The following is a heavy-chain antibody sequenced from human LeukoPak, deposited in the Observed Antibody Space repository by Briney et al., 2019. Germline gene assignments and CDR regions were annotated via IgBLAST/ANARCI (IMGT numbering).Heavy chain of an antibody. V-gene: IGHV3-64D*06. CDR2: ISSNGGST. Sequence: GGSLRLSCSASGFTFSSYAMHWIRQAPGKGLEYVSAISSNGGSTYYADSVKGRFTISRDNSKNTLYLQMSSLRAEDTAVYYCVRVAATAFLDYWGQGTLVTVSS. CDR1: GFTFSSYA. CDR3: VRVAATAFLDY. D-gene: IGHD2-15*01. J-gene: IGHJ4*02.